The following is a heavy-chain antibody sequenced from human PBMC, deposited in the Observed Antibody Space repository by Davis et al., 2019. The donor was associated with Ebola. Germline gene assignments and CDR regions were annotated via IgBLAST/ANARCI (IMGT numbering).Heavy chain of an antibody. Sequence: ASVQVSCKASGYSFDAYYLYWVRQAPGQGLEWMGWINPNSGASDSAQRFQGRVTMTRDTSINTAYMVLSSLKSDDTAVYYCARDYGDFNWFDPWGQGTLVTVSS. CDR3: ARDYGDFNWFDP. J-gene: IGHJ5*02. CDR1: GYSFDAYY. V-gene: IGHV1-2*02. D-gene: IGHD4-17*01. CDR2: INPNSGAS.